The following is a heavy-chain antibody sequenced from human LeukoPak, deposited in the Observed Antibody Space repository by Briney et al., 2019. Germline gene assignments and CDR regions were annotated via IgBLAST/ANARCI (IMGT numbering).Heavy chain of an antibody. CDR1: GYTFSSYS. CDR2: ISSSRSTI. D-gene: IGHD2-2*01. J-gene: IGHJ4*02. V-gene: IGHV3-48*02. Sequence: PGGSLRLSCAASGYTFSSYSMNWVRQAPGXGLEWVSYISSSRSTIYYADSVKGRFTISRDNAKNSLYLQMNSLRDEDTAVYYCARDCSSTNCDEPRYWGQGTLFTVSS. CDR3: ARDCSSTNCDEPRY.